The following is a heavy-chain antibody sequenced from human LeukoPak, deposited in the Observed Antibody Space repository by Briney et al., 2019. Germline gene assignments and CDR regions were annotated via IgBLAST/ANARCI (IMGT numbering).Heavy chain of an antibody. D-gene: IGHD2-2*01. CDR2: INHSGST. CDR3: ARAGYCSSTSCQTLKKYYYYGMDV. J-gene: IGHJ6*02. Sequence: SETLSLACAVYGGSFSGYYWSWIRQPPGKGLEWIGEINHSGSTNYNPSLKSRVTISVDTSKNQFSLKLSSVTAADTAVYYCARAGYCSSTSCQTLKKYYYYGMDVWGQGTTVTVSS. V-gene: IGHV4-34*01. CDR1: GGSFSGYY.